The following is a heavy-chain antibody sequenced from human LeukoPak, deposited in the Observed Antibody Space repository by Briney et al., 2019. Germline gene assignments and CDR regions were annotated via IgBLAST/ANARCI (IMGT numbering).Heavy chain of an antibody. Sequence: SETLSLTCTVSGNSISSYYWSWIRQPAGKGLEWIGRIYTSGSTNYNPSLKSRVTMSVDTSKNQFSLKLSSVTAADTAVYYCARDRTGTTVHDAFDIWGQGTMVTVSS. CDR1: GNSISSYY. D-gene: IGHD1-7*01. CDR3: ARDRTGTTVHDAFDI. CDR2: IYTSGST. V-gene: IGHV4-4*07. J-gene: IGHJ3*02.